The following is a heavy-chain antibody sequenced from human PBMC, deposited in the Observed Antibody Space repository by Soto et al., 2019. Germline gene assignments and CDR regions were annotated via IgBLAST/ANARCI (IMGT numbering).Heavy chain of an antibody. Sequence: SETLSLTCTVSGGSISSYYWSWIRQPPGKGLEWIGYIYYSGSTNYNPSLKSRVTISVDTSKNQFSLKLSSVTAADTAVYYCARGYSSYDFYYWGQGTLVTVSS. V-gene: IGHV4-59*01. CDR1: GGSISSYY. J-gene: IGHJ4*02. CDR3: ARGYSSYDFYY. D-gene: IGHD5-12*01. CDR2: IYYSGST.